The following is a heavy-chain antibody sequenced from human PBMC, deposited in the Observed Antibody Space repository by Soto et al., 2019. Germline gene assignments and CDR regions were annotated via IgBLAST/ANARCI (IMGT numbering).Heavy chain of an antibody. CDR1: GYTFTSYA. J-gene: IGHJ5*02. Sequence: GASVKVSCKASGYTFTSYAMHWVRQAPGQRLEWMGRINAGNGNTKYSQKFQGRVTITRDTSASTAYMELSSLRSEDTAVYYCARALRGVATIAGGNWFDPWGKGTPVTVDS. V-gene: IGHV1-3*01. CDR3: ARALRGVATIAGGNWFDP. D-gene: IGHD5-12*01. CDR2: INAGNGNT.